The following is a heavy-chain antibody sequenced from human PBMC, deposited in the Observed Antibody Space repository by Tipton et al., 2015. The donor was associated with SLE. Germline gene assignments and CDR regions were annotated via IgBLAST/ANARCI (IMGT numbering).Heavy chain of an antibody. J-gene: IGHJ4*02. CDR2: IYSGGST. D-gene: IGHD6-19*01. V-gene: IGHV3-53*05. CDR3: ARAPKGEQWLGYFDY. CDR1: GFTVSSNY. Sequence: SLRLSCAASGFTVSSNYMSWVRQAPGKGLEWVSVIYSGGSTYYADSVKGRFTISRDNSKNTLYLQMNSLRAEDTAVYYCARAPKGEQWLGYFDYWGQGTLVTVSS.